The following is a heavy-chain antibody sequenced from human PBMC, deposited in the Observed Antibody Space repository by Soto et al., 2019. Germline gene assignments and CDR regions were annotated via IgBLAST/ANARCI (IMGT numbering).Heavy chain of an antibody. CDR2: IYYSGST. Sequence: QLQLQESGPGLVKPSETLSLTCTVSGGAISSSSYYWGWVRQPPGKGLEWMGSIYYSGSTYYNPSLQSPVPISVDTSKNQFSLKLSSVTAADTAVYYCASSADSVWGSLPGGSFDIWGQGTMVTVSS. V-gene: IGHV4-39*01. D-gene: IGHD3-16*01. CDR1: GGAISSSSYY. J-gene: IGHJ3*02. CDR3: ASSADSVWGSLPGGSFDI.